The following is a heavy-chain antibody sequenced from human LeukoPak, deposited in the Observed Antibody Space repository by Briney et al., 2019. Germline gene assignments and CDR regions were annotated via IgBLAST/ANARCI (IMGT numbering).Heavy chain of an antibody. CDR2: IYYSGST. CDR1: GGSISSNS. CDR3: ARSTIFGVVFDY. Sequence: PSETLSLTCTVSGGSISSNSWSWIRQPPGKGLEWIGFIYYSGSTNYNPSLKSRVTISVDTSKNQFSLKLSSVTAADTAVYYCARSTIFGVVFDYWGQGTLVTVSS. D-gene: IGHD3-3*01. V-gene: IGHV4-59*01. J-gene: IGHJ4*02.